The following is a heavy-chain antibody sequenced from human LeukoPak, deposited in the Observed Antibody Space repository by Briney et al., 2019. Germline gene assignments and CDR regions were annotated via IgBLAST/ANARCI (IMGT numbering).Heavy chain of an antibody. CDR3: ASMTVC. J-gene: IGHJ4*02. D-gene: IGHD3-22*01. V-gene: IGHV3-7*03. CDR2: IKQDGSEK. CDR1: GFTFSGYP. Sequence: PGKSLRLSCAASGFTFSGYPIHWFCQAPGKGLEWVANIKQDGSEKYYVDSVKGRFTVSRDNAKNSLYLQMNSLRAEDTAVYYCASMTVCWGQGTLVTVSS.